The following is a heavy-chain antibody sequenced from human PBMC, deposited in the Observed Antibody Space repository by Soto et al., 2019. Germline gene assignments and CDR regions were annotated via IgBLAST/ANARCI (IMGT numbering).Heavy chain of an antibody. Sequence: PSETLSLTCTVSGGSISSSSYYWGWIRQPPGKGPEWIGSIYYSGSTYYNPSLKSRVTISVDTSKNQFSLKLSSVTAADTAVYYCARQRYYDFWSGYYGYYYGMDVWGQGTTVTVSS. CDR3: ARQRYYDFWSGYYGYYYGMDV. CDR1: GGSISSSSYY. D-gene: IGHD3-3*01. V-gene: IGHV4-39*01. CDR2: IYYSGST. J-gene: IGHJ6*02.